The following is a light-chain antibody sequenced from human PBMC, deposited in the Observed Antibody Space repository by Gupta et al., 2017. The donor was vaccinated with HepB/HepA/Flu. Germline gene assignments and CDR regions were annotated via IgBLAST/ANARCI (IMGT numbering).Light chain of an antibody. Sequence: SYELTKPPSVSVSPGQTARITCSGDAFPKQYAYWYQQKPGQAPVLVIYKDSERPSGIPERFSGSSSGTTVTLTISVVQAEDEADYYCQSADSSGTYVYVVFGGGTKLTVL. CDR3: QSADSSGTYVYVV. CDR2: KDS. J-gene: IGLJ2*01. V-gene: IGLV3-25*03. CDR1: AFPKQY.